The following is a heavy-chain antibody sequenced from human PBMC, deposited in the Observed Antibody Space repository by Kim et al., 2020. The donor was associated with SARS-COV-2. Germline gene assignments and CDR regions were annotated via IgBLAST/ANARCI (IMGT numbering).Heavy chain of an antibody. D-gene: IGHD3-10*01. CDR1: GYSFTSYW. J-gene: IGHJ6*02. CDR3: ARHRHYYGSGRGPYGMDV. V-gene: IGHV5-51*01. CDR2: IYPGDSDT. Sequence: GESLKISCKGSGYSFTSYWIGWVRQMPGKGLEWMGIIYPGDSDTRYSPSFQGQVTISADKSISTAYLQWSSLKASDTAMYYCARHRHYYGSGRGPYGMDVWGQGTTVTVSS.